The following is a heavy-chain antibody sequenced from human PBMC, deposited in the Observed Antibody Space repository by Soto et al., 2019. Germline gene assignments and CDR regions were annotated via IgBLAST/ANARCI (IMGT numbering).Heavy chain of an antibody. V-gene: IGHV3-33*01. D-gene: IGHD2-2*01. J-gene: IGHJ2*01. CDR2: IWYDGSNK. Sequence: QPGGSLRLSCAASGFTFSNYGIHWVRQAPGKGLEWVAFIWYDGSNKYYVDSVKGRFTISRDNSKNTLSLQMNSLRAEDTAVYYCARHNGYCTTTSCPPSADLWGRGTLVTVSS. CDR3: ARHNGYCTTTSCPPSADL. CDR1: GFTFSNYG.